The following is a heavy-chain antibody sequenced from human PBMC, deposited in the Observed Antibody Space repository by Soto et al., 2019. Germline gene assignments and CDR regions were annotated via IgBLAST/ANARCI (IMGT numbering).Heavy chain of an antibody. CDR1: GGSISSGGYY. D-gene: IGHD3-22*01. V-gene: IGHV4-31*03. Sequence: QVQLQESGPGLVKPSQTLSLTCTVSGGSISSGGYYWSWIRQHPGKGLEWIGYIYYSGSTYYNPSLKSRVTISVDTSKNQFSLKLSSVTAADTAVYYCARARSDTMIVVRSAFDIWGQGTMVTVSS. CDR2: IYYSGST. CDR3: ARARSDTMIVVRSAFDI. J-gene: IGHJ3*02.